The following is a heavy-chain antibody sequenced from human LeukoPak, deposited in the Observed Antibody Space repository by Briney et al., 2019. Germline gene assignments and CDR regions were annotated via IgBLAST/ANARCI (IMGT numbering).Heavy chain of an antibody. D-gene: IGHD6-13*01. CDR3: ARGDSSSLSSDP. CDR2: INHSGST. V-gene: IGHV4-34*01. CDR1: GGSFSGYY. J-gene: IGHJ5*02. Sequence: SETLSLTCAVYGGSFSGYYWSWIRQPPGKGLEWIREINHSGSTNYNPSLKSRVTISVDTPKNQFSLKLSSVTAADTAVYYCARGDSSSLSSDPWGQGTLVTVSS.